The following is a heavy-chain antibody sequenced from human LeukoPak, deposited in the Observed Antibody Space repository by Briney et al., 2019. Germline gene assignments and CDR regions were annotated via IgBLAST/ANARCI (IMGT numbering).Heavy chain of an antibody. CDR2: IFTSGST. CDR3: ARSYGSGSYYYFDY. J-gene: IGHJ4*02. V-gene: IGHV4-4*07. CDR1: GGCISSYY. D-gene: IGHD3-10*01. Sequence: SETLSLTCTVSGGCISSYYWSWIRQPAGKGLEWIGRIFTSGSTNYNPSLKSRVTMSVDTSKNQFSLKLSSVTAADTAVYYCARSYGSGSYYYFDYWGQGTLVTVSS.